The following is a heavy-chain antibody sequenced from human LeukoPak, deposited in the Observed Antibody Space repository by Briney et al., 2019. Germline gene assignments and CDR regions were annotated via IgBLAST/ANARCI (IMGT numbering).Heavy chain of an antibody. CDR2: INPNSGGT. J-gene: IGHJ3*02. V-gene: IGHV1-2*02. CDR3: ARDRGGYYDSSGYSVSGAFDI. Sequence: ASVKVSCKAPGYTFTGYYMHWVRQAPGQGLEWMGWINPNSGGTNYAQKFQGRVTMTRDTSISTAYMELSRLRSDDTAVYYCARDRGGYYDSSGYSVSGAFDIWGQGTMVTVSS. D-gene: IGHD3-22*01. CDR1: GYTFTGYY.